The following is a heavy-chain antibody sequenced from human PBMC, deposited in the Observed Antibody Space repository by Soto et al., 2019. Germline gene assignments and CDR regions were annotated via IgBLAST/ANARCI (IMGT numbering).Heavy chain of an antibody. V-gene: IGHV1-18*01. D-gene: IGHD4-17*01. Sequence: ASVKVSCTASGYTFASYGISWVRQAPGQGLEWMGWISAYNGNTNYAQKLQGRVTMTTDTSTSTAYMELRSLRSDDTAVYYCASSDYGDYNAFDIWGQGTMVTVSS. CDR1: GYTFASYG. CDR3: ASSDYGDYNAFDI. J-gene: IGHJ3*02. CDR2: ISAYNGNT.